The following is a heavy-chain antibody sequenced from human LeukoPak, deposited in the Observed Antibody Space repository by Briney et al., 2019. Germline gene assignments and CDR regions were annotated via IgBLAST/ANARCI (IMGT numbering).Heavy chain of an antibody. Sequence: LAGGSLRLSCAASGFTFSNYGMHWVRQAPGKGLEWVAFIQFDGSETYYADSVKGRFAISRDNSKNTLYLQMNTLTVEDTAVYYCAKDRCSRTSCRNLFDPWGQGILVTVSS. V-gene: IGHV3-30*02. J-gene: IGHJ5*02. CDR3: AKDRCSRTSCRNLFDP. CDR2: IQFDGSET. D-gene: IGHD2-2*01. CDR1: GFTFSNYG.